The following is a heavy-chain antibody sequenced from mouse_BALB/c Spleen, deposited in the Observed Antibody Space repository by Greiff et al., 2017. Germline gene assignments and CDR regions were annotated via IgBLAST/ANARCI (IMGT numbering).Heavy chain of an antibody. CDR1: GFTFSSYA. D-gene: IGHD2-10*02. V-gene: IGHV5-9-3*01. J-gene: IGHJ4*01. CDR2: ISSGGSYT. CDR3: ARQGYGNYGGAMDY. Sequence: EVQRVESGGGLVKPGGSLKLSCAASGFTFSSYAMSWVRQTPEKRLEWVATISSGGSYTYYPDSVKGRFTISRDNAKNTLYLQMSSLRSEDTAMYYCARQGYGNYGGAMDYWGQGTSVTVSS.